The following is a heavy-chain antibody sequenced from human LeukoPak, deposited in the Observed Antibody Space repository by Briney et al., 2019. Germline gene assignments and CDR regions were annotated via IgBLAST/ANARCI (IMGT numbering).Heavy chain of an antibody. CDR3: ARYSGSDDDAVVLDV. CDR1: GGSTRSYY. V-gene: IGHV4-4*07. Sequence: SETLSLTSTVSGGSTRSYYSSWIRQPAGKGLEWIGLIYSSGSTNYNPSLKSRVTMSVDKSKNQFSLKLSSVTAADTAVYYCARYSGSDDDAVVLDVWGKGTTVTVSS. D-gene: IGHD5-12*01. CDR2: IYSSGST. J-gene: IGHJ6*04.